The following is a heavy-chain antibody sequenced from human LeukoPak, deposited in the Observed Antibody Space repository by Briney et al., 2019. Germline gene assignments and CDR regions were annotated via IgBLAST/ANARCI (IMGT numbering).Heavy chain of an antibody. V-gene: IGHV4-39*01. Sequence: PSETLSLTCTVSGGSISSGSYYWGWIRQPLGKGLEWIGSIYYSGSTYYNPSLKSRVTMSVDTSKNQFSLKLSSVTAADTAVYYCARHGIYSNYNYTDVWGKGTTVTVSS. CDR2: IYYSGST. J-gene: IGHJ6*03. CDR3: ARHGIYSNYNYTDV. D-gene: IGHD4-11*01. CDR1: GGSISSGSYY.